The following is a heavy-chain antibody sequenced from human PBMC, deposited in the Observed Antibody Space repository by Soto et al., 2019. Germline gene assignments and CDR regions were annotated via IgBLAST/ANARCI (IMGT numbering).Heavy chain of an antibody. CDR2: IYWNDDK. D-gene: IGHD3-3*01. V-gene: IGHV2-5*01. Sequence: RPTLVNPKHTLTLTCTFSGFSLDTRGVCVGFILQPPGKALEWLALIYWNDDKRYSPSLKSRLTITKDTSKNQVVLTMTNMDPVDTATYYCSRIRDLWAATFPDWGQGTPVTVSS. J-gene: IGHJ4*02. CDR3: SRIRDLWAATFPD. CDR1: GFSLDTRGVC.